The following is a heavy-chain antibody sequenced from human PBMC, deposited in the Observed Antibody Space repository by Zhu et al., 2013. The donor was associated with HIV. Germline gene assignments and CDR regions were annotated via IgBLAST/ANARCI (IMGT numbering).Heavy chain of an antibody. Sequence: EVQLVESGGGLIQPGGSLRLSCAVSGFTVSTNDMTWVRQAPGKGLEWVSVIYSGGNTHYADSVKGRFTISRDNSKNTLYFQMNSLRAEDTAVYYCARKGYGDYAPLDYWGQGTLVTVSS. CDR1: GFTVSTND. V-gene: IGHV3-53*01. CDR3: ARKGYGDYAPLDY. CDR2: IYSGGNT. D-gene: IGHD4-17*01. J-gene: IGHJ4*02.